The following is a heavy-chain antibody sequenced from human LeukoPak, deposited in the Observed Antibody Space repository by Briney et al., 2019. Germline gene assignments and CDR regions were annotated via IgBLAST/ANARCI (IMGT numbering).Heavy chain of an antibody. Sequence: SETLSLTCTVSGGSISSSSYYWGWIRQPPGKGLEWIGSIYYSGSTYYNPSLKSRVTISVDTSKNQFSLKLSSVTAADTAVYYCARVWNYLHDYWGQGTLVTVSS. D-gene: IGHD1-7*01. J-gene: IGHJ4*02. CDR2: IYYSGST. CDR3: ARVWNYLHDY. V-gene: IGHV4-39*07. CDR1: GGSISSSSYY.